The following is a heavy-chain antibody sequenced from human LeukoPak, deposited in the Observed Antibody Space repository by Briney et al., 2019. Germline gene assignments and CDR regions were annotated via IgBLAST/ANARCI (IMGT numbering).Heavy chain of an antibody. J-gene: IGHJ6*02. CDR1: AFRFSSFA. CDR3: AKFYDSISGMDV. V-gene: IGHV3-23*01. CDR2: IHGNGETT. Sequence: GGSLRLSCAASAFRFSSFAMTWVRQAPGKGLEWVSGIHGNGETTYYADSVKGRFTISRDNSRELLYLQMNSLRVEDTAVYYCAKFYDSISGMDVWGQGTTVTVSS. D-gene: IGHD3-16*01.